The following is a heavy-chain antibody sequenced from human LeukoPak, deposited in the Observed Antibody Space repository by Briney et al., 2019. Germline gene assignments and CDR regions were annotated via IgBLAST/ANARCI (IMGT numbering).Heavy chain of an antibody. J-gene: IGHJ4*02. CDR2: ITSSGRTI. CDR1: GFTFSSYG. D-gene: IGHD2-15*01. Sequence: GGSLRLSCAASGFTFSSYGMHWVRQAPGKGLEWVSYITSSGRTIYYANSVKGRFTISRDNAKNSLYLQMSSLRAEDTAVYYCVREGAYCSGASCYFDYWGQGTLVTVSS. V-gene: IGHV3-48*04. CDR3: VREGAYCSGASCYFDY.